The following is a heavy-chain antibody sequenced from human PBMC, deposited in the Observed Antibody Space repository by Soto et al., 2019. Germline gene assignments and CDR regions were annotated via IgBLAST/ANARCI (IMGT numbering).Heavy chain of an antibody. CDR1: GGSFSGYY. D-gene: IGHD3-10*01. V-gene: IGHV4-34*01. J-gene: IGHJ6*03. CDR3: ARGYGSGTDHYYYMDV. CDR2: INHSGST. Sequence: SETLSLTCAVYGGSFSGYYWSWIRQPPGKGLEWIGEINHSGSTNYNPSLKSRVTISVDTSKNQFSLKLSSVTAADTAVYYCARGYGSGTDHYYYMDVWGKGTTVTVSS.